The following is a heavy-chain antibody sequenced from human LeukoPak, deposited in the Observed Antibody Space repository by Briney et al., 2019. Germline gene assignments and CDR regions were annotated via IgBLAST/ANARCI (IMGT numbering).Heavy chain of an antibody. CDR2: ISAYNGNT. D-gene: IGHD1-1*01. Sequence: GASVKVSCKASGYTFTSYGISWVRQAPGQGLEWMGWISAYNGNTNYAQKLQGRVTMTRDTSINTAYMELHSLRSEDTAVYYCARGYSPSLRTTGNDFWGQGTLVTVSS. J-gene: IGHJ4*02. CDR1: GYTFTSYG. V-gene: IGHV1-18*01. CDR3: ARGYSPSLRTTGNDF.